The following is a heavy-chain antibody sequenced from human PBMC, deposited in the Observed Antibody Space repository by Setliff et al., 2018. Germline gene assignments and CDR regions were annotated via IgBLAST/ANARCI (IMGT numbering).Heavy chain of an antibody. CDR1: GFTFVNYW. D-gene: IGHD3-16*02. V-gene: IGHV3-74*01. Sequence: GGSLRLSCAASGFTFVNYWMHWVRQAPGKGLVWVSRVNSDGSSTIYADSVKGRFTISRDNARNSLYLQMNSLRAEDMAVYYCARDVSVIDYRYYGLGVWGQGTTVTVSS. CDR2: VNSDGSST. CDR3: ARDVSVIDYRYYGLGV. J-gene: IGHJ6*02.